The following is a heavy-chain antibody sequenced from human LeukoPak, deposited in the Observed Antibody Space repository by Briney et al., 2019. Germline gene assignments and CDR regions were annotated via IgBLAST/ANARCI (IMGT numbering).Heavy chain of an antibody. CDR2: IYHSGST. J-gene: IGHJ4*02. D-gene: IGHD7-27*01. V-gene: IGHV4-38-2*01. CDR3: AKVKTGGSADPFDV. Sequence: SETLSLSCAVSGYSISSGYYWGWIRQPPGKGLEWIGNIYHSGSTYYNPSLETRVTISLDTSKNHFSLRMASVTAADTAIYYCAKVKTGGSADPFDVWGQGTLVTVSS. CDR1: GYSISSGYY.